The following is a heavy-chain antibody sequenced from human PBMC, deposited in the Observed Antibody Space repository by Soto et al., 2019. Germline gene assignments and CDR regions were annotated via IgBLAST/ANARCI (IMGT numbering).Heavy chain of an antibody. CDR2: INPSGGST. Sequence: ASVKVSCKASGYTFTSYYMHWVRQAPGQGLEWMGIINPSGGSTSYAQKFQGRVTMTTDTSTSTAYMELRSLRSDDTAVYYCARDDVAVAADFDYWGQGTLVTVSS. V-gene: IGHV1-46*01. J-gene: IGHJ4*02. D-gene: IGHD6-19*01. CDR1: GYTFTSYY. CDR3: ARDDVAVAADFDY.